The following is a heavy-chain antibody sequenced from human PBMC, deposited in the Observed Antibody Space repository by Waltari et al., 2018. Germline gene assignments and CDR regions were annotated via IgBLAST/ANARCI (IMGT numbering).Heavy chain of an antibody. J-gene: IGHJ3*02. D-gene: IGHD4-17*01. V-gene: IGHV5-51*01. CDR1: GYSFTSYW. CDR3: ARPMATVTFNDAFDI. Sequence: EVQLVESGGGLVQPGESLKISCKGSGYSFTSYWIGWVRQMPGKGLEWMGIIYPGDSDTRYSPSFQGQVTISADKSISTAYLQWSSLKASDTAMYYCARPMATVTFNDAFDIWGQGTMVTVSS. CDR2: IYPGDSDT.